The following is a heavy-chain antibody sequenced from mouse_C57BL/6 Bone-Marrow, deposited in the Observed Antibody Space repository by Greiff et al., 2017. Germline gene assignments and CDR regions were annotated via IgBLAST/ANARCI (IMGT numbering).Heavy chain of an antibody. D-gene: IGHD2-1*01. CDR3: ASLLPQGAY. Sequence: QVQLKESGPGLVAPSQSLSITCTVSGFSLTSYGVDWVRQSPGKGLEWLGVIWGVGSTNYNSALKSRLSISKDNSKSQVFLKMTSLQTDDTAMYYCASLLPQGAYWGQGTLVTVSA. CDR1: GFSLTSYG. J-gene: IGHJ3*01. V-gene: IGHV2-6*01. CDR2: IWGVGST.